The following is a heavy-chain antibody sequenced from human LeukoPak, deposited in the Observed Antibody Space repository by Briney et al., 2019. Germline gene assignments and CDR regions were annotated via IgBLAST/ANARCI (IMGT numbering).Heavy chain of an antibody. J-gene: IGHJ4*02. D-gene: IGHD1-26*01. CDR1: GGSISSGDYY. Sequence: SQTLSLTCTVSGGSISSGDYYWSWIRQPPGKGLEWIGYIYYSGSTYYNPSPKSRVTISVDTSKNQFSLKLSSVTAADTAVYYCARVDLIVGATYFDYWGQGTLVTVSS. CDR2: IYYSGST. V-gene: IGHV4-30-4*08. CDR3: ARVDLIVGATYFDY.